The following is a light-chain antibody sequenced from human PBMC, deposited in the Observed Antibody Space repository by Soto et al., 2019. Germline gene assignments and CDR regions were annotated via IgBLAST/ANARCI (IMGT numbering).Light chain of an antibody. CDR2: DAS. CDR3: QRYNNWPLT. J-gene: IGKJ4*01. V-gene: IGKV3-11*01. CDR1: QTVGTY. Sequence: EIVLTQSPATLSLSPGERATLSCRASQTVGTYLAWYQQKPGQPPRLLVYDASNRATGIPARFSGSGSGTDFTLTISSLEPEDFTVYYCQRYNNWPLTFGGGTKV.